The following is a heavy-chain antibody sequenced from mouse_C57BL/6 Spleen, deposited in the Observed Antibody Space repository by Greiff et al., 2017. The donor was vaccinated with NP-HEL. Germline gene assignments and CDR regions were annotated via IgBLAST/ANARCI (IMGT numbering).Heavy chain of an antibody. Sequence: VQLKESGPELVKPGASVKISCKASGYSFTGYYMNWVKQSPEKSLEWIGEINPSTGGTTYNQKFKAKATLTVDKSSSTAYMQLKSLTSEDSAVYYCARGYYPWGQGTTLTVSS. CDR1: GYSFTGYY. CDR2: INPSTGGT. J-gene: IGHJ2*01. CDR3: ARGYYP. D-gene: IGHD2-3*01. V-gene: IGHV1-42*01.